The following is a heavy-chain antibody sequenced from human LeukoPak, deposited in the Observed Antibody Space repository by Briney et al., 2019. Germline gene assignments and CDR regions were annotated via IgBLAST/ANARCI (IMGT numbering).Heavy chain of an antibody. CDR1: GYTFTSYD. Sequence: ASVEVSGKASGYTFTSYDINWVRQATGQGLEWMGWMSPDNGNTGYAQKFQGRVTVTRNTSISTAYMELSSLTSDDTAVYYCARYAYGSGSYYQKPFDYWGQGTLVTVSS. V-gene: IGHV1-8*01. J-gene: IGHJ4*01. CDR3: ARYAYGSGSYYQKPFDY. D-gene: IGHD3-10*01. CDR2: MSPDNGNT.